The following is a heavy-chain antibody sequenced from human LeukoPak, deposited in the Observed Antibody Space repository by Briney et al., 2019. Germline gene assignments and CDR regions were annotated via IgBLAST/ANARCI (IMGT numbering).Heavy chain of an antibody. D-gene: IGHD6-6*01. V-gene: IGHV1-69*05. CDR3: ARGWHSSSYYYYMDV. CDR2: IIPIFGTA. Sequence: SVKVSCKASGGTFSSYAISWVRQAPGQGLEWMGGIIPIFGTANYAQKFQGRVTITTDESTSTAYMELSSLRSEDTAVYHCARGWHSSSYYYYMDVWGKGTTVTVSS. J-gene: IGHJ6*03. CDR1: GGTFSSYA.